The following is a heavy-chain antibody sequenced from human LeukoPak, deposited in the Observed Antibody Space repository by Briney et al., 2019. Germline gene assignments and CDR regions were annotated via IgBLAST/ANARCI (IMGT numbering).Heavy chain of an antibody. CDR1: GFSFRSYA. CDR3: AKKVPANWGSYFDY. J-gene: IGHJ4*02. D-gene: IGHD7-27*01. V-gene: IGHV3-23*01. Sequence: GASVSLSGAASGFSFRSYAMSWVRQAPGNGLEWVSAISGSGDRTYPTDSVKGRFTISRDNSKNTLYLQMNSLRAEDTAVYYCAKKVPANWGSYFDYWGQGTLVTVSS. CDR2: ISGSGDRT.